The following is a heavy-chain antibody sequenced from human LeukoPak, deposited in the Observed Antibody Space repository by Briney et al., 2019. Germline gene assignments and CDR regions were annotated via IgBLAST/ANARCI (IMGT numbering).Heavy chain of an antibody. J-gene: IGHJ4*02. V-gene: IGHV3-74*01. D-gene: IGHD3-10*01. CDR2: INTNGSPT. CDR3: AGDLISGSGSLGY. Sequence: PGGSLRLSCAASGFTFDDYAMHWVRQAPGKGLVWVARINTNGSPTQYADSVKGRFTISRDNAKTTLYLQMNSLRDEDTAVYYCAGDLISGSGSLGYWGQGTLVTVSS. CDR1: GFTFDDYA.